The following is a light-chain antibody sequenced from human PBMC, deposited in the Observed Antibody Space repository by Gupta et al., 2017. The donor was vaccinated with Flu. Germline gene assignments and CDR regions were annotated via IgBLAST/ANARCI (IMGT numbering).Light chain of an antibody. V-gene: IGKV1-5*03. CDR2: KAS. CDR1: QSVSTW. J-gene: IGKJ1*01. Sequence: DIQLPQSPSTLSASVGDRISITCRASQSVSTWLAWYQQKPGEAPKLLIYKASTLQNGVPSRFSGKRSGAEYTLTIRGLETEDIGTYYCHQYNMEPWTFGRGTKVEVK. CDR3: HQYNMEPWT.